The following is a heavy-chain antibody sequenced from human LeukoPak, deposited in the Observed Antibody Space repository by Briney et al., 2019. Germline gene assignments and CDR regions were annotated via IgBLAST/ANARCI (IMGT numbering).Heavy chain of an antibody. Sequence: GASVKVSCKTSGYSFTSYYIHWVRQAPGQGLEWMGMINPSGGSTNYAQTFQGRVTMTRDMSTSTVYMELSSLRSEDTAVYYCARVLWFGELRVDYWGQGTLVTVSS. V-gene: IGHV1-46*01. CDR1: GYSFTSYY. D-gene: IGHD3-10*01. CDR2: INPSGGST. CDR3: ARVLWFGELRVDY. J-gene: IGHJ4*02.